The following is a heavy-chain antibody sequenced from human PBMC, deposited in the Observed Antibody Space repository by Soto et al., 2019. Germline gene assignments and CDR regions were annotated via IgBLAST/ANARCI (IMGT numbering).Heavy chain of an antibody. CDR2: IIPIIGVT. J-gene: IGHJ4*02. D-gene: IGHD3-16*01. CDR1: GDTFNSYI. Sequence: QVQLVQSGAEVKRPGSSVKVSCESSGDTFNSYIISWVRQAPEQGLEWMGGIIPIIGVTHYAQKFQGRVTISALSSTGTAYMELTKLDFDDTALYYCARESLGAKGADHWGQGTLVTVSS. CDR3: ARESLGAKGADH. V-gene: IGHV1-69*17.